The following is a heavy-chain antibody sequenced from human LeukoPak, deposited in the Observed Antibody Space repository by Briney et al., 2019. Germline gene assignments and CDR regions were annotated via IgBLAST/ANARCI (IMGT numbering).Heavy chain of an antibody. CDR2: ISSSGSTI. CDR1: GFTFSSYA. J-gene: IGHJ4*02. Sequence: GGSLRLSCAASGFTFSSYAMSWIRQAPGKGLEWVSYISSSGSTIYYADSVKGRFTISRDNAKNSLFLQMNSLRAEDTAVYYCARGGSVVFSSSQGYWGQGTLVTVSS. CDR3: ARGGSVVFSSSQGY. V-gene: IGHV3-11*04. D-gene: IGHD6-6*01.